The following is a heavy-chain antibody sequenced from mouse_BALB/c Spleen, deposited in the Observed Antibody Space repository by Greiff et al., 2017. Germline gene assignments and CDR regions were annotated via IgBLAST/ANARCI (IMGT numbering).Heavy chain of an antibody. V-gene: IGHV1S81*02. CDR3: TRGGYGYGAY. Sequence: VQLQQSGAELVKPGASVKLSCKASGYTFTSYYMYWVKQRPGQGLEWIGEINPSNGGTNFNEKFKSKATLTVDKSSSTAYMQLSSLTSEDSAVYYCTRGGYGYGAYWGQGTLVTVSA. CDR1: GYTFTSYY. J-gene: IGHJ3*01. CDR2: INPSNGGT. D-gene: IGHD1-2*01.